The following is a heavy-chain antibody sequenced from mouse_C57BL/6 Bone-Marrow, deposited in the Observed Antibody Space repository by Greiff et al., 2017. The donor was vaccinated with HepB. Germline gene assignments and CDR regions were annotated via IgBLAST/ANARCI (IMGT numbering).Heavy chain of an antibody. Sequence: QVQLQQPGAELVKPGASVKLSCKASGYTFTSYWMQWVKQRPGQGLEWIGEIDPSDSYTNYNQKFKCKATLTVDTSSSTAYMQLSSLTSEDSAVYYCARSGYFAYWGQGTLVTVSA. CDR1: GYTFTSYW. V-gene: IGHV1-50*01. CDR2: IDPSDSYT. J-gene: IGHJ3*01. D-gene: IGHD2-14*01. CDR3: ARSGYFAY.